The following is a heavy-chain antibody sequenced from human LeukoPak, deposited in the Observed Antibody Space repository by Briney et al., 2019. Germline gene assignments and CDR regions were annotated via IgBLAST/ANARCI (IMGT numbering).Heavy chain of an antibody. V-gene: IGHV4-59*01. Sequence: SETLSLTCTVSGGSISSYYWSWIRQPPGKGLEWIGYIYYSGSTNYNPSLKSRVTISVDTSKNQFSLKLSSVTAADTAVYYCAREVVAYCGGDCYSIDYWGQGTLVTVSS. J-gene: IGHJ4*02. CDR1: GGSISSYY. CDR3: AREVVAYCGGDCYSIDY. D-gene: IGHD2-21*02. CDR2: IYYSGST.